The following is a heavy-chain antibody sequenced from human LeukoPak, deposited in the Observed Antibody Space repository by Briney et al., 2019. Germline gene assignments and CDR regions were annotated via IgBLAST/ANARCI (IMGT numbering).Heavy chain of an antibody. V-gene: IGHV3-43*01. CDR2: ISWDGAII. J-gene: IGHJ4*02. Sequence: PGGSLRLSCAASGFTFDDYSMHWVRQPPGKGLEGVSLISWDGAIIQYAESVKGRFTVSRDNSKNFLYLQMNSLRTEDTALYYCTRDSSGYSRGSEYWGQGTLVTVSS. CDR3: TRDSSGYSRGSEY. CDR1: GFTFDDYS. D-gene: IGHD3-22*01.